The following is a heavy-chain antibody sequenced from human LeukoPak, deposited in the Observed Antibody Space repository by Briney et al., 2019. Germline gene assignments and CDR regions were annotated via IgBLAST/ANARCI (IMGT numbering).Heavy chain of an antibody. Sequence: GGSLRLSCAASGFTFSSYAMHWVRQAPGKGLEWVAVISYDGSNKYYADSVKVRFTISRDNSKNTLYLQMNSLRAEDTAVYYCARALDMSFDIWGQGTMVTVSS. CDR3: ARALDMSFDI. D-gene: IGHD2-15*01. J-gene: IGHJ3*02. CDR2: ISYDGSNK. V-gene: IGHV3-30-3*01. CDR1: GFTFSSYA.